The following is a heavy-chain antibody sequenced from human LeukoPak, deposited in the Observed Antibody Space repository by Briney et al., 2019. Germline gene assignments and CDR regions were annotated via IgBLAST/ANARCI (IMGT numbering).Heavy chain of an antibody. CDR1: GYTFTSYY. CDR2: INPSGGST. J-gene: IGHJ3*02. CDR3: AREAVVVPAAMRDAFDI. Sequence: ASVKVSCKASGYTFTSYYMHWVRQAPGQGLEWMGIINPSGGSTSYAQKFQGRVTMTRDTSTSTVYMELSSLRSEDMAVYYCAREAVVVPAAMRDAFDIWGQGTMVTVSS. V-gene: IGHV1-46*01. D-gene: IGHD2-2*01.